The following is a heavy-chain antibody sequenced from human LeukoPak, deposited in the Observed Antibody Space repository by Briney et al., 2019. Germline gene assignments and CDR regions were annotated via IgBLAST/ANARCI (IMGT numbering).Heavy chain of an antibody. J-gene: IGHJ4*02. Sequence: SETLSLTCAVSGSSIRSGYYWGWIRQPPGKGLEWIGSISDSGSTYHNQALKGRAIVSIDTSKNQFSLRVSSVTAADAAVYYCARVHKDFWSGYYKGGYFDYWGQGTLVTVSS. V-gene: IGHV4-38-2*01. CDR1: GSSIRSGYY. CDR3: ARVHKDFWSGYYKGGYFDY. D-gene: IGHD3-3*01. CDR2: ISDSGST.